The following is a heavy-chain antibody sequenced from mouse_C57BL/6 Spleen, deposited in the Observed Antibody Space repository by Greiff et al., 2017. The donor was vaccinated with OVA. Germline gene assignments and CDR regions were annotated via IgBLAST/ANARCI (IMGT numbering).Heavy chain of an antibody. V-gene: IGHV1-59*01. D-gene: IGHD2-2*01. J-gene: IGHJ3*01. CDR2: IDPSDSYT. CDR3: ARSLMVTTGFAY. Sequence: QVQLQQPGAELVRPGTSVKLSCKASGYTFTSYWMHWVKQRPGQGLEWIGVIDPSDSYTNYNQKFKGKATVTVDTSSSTAYMQLSSLTSEDSAVYYCARSLMVTTGFAYWGQGTLVTVSA. CDR1: GYTFTSYW.